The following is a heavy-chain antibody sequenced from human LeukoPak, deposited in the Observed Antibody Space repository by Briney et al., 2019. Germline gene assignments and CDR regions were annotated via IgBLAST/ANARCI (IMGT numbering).Heavy chain of an antibody. CDR2: IRSKTYGGTT. J-gene: IGHJ4*02. CDR1: GSTSGDDA. D-gene: IGHD2-21*01. Sequence: PAGGSLRLSCTASGSTSGDDALNWFRQAPGKGLEWVGFIRSKTYGGTTEYAASVKGRFTISRDDSKSIAYLQMNSLKTEDTAVYYCTRDRVGLWWFNWGQGTLVTVSS. V-gene: IGHV3-49*03. CDR3: TRDRVGLWWFN.